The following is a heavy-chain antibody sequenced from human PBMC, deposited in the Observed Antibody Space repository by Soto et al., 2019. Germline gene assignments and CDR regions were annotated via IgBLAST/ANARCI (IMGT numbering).Heavy chain of an antibody. CDR3: ASKVGATTFVAFDI. V-gene: IGHV3-23*01. Sequence: GGSLRLSCAASGFTFSSYAMSWVRQALGKGLEWVSAISGSGGSTYYADSVKGRFTISRDNSKNTLYLQMNSLRAEDTAVYYCASKVGATTFVAFDIWGQGTMVTVSS. CDR2: ISGSGGST. D-gene: IGHD1-26*01. J-gene: IGHJ3*02. CDR1: GFTFSSYA.